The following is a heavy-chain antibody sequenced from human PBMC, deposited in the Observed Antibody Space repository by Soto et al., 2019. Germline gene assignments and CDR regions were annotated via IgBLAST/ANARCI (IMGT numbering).Heavy chain of an antibody. CDR2: AYYSGST. V-gene: IGHV4-59*02. J-gene: IGHJ4*02. D-gene: IGHD5-18*01. Sequence: ETLSLTCTVSGGSVSSYSWTWVRQPPGKGLEWIGYAYYSGSTHYNPSLKSRVTISLDTSKNQFSLKLTSVTAADTAMYFCASSPPAMVAPNIWGQGTLVTVSS. CDR1: GGSVSSYS. CDR3: ASSPPAMVAPNI.